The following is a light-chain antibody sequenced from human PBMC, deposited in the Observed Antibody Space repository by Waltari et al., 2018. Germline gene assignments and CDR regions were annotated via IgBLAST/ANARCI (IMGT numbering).Light chain of an antibody. CDR3: QVWDSRSNHMV. V-gene: IGLV3-21*01. CDR2: YAR. Sequence: SYVVTQPPSLSVAPGATATITCGADNIGRTSRHCHHQRPGPAPILVICYARDRPSGIPERFSGFNSGNTATLTITRVEAGDEADYYCQVWDSRSNHMVFGGGTKLTVL. J-gene: IGLJ2*01. CDR1: NIGRTS.